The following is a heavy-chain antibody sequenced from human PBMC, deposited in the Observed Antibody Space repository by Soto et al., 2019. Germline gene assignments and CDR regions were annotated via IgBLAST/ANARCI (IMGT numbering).Heavy chain of an antibody. Sequence: SETLSLTCSVSGAALNSGNYCWSWIRQVPGKGLEWIGHIYVTGAVDYNPSLRDRTTISQDTSERQFSLNLRLVTAADTAVYYCARLRIATNNYKWFDPWGQGTLVTVSS. J-gene: IGHJ5*02. CDR3: ARLRIATNNYKWFDP. D-gene: IGHD2-21*01. CDR1: GAALNSGNYC. CDR2: IYVTGAV. V-gene: IGHV4-31*03.